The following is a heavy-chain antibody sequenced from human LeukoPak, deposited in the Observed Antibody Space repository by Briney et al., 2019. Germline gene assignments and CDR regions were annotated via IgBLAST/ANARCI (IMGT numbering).Heavy chain of an antibody. J-gene: IGHJ5*02. Sequence: KPSETLSLTCSVSGYSISSGHYWGWIRQPPGKGLEWIVTTYHSVNTYYNPSLKSRATISIDTSKNQLSLKMTSVTAADTAIYYCARGDYGDYEGMFDPWGQGTLVTVSS. D-gene: IGHD4-17*01. CDR3: ARGDYGDYEGMFDP. CDR1: GYSISSGHY. V-gene: IGHV4-38-2*02. CDR2: TYHSVNT.